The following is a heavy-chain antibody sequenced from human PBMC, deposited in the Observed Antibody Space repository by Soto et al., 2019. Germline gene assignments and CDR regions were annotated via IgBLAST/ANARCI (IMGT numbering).Heavy chain of an antibody. Sequence: PGESLKISCKGSGYNFATYLIGWVRQMPGKGLEWMGIIYPGDSDTRYSPSFQGQVTISADRSISTAYLQWSGLKASDTAMYYCGRRSITMVRGVITDYYYYYGMDVWGQGTTVXVSS. V-gene: IGHV5-51*01. J-gene: IGHJ6*02. CDR1: GYNFATYL. D-gene: IGHD3-10*01. CDR3: GRRSITMVRGVITDYYYYYGMDV. CDR2: IYPGDSDT.